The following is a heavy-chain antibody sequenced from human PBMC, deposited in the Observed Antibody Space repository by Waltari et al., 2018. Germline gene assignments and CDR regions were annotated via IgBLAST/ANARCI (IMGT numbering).Heavy chain of an antibody. Sequence: QVQLVQSGAEVKKSAASVKVSCKASGYTFTDFFIHWVRQAPGQGLEWMGRINPKRGDTSYAQRFQGRVTMTGDTSITTAYMELTGLRSDDTAIYYCARSGGGTTTFGVAEWGQGSLVTVSS. V-gene: IGHV1-2*06. D-gene: IGHD3-3*01. J-gene: IGHJ4*02. CDR2: INPKRGDT. CDR3: ARSGGGTTTFGVAE. CDR1: GYTFTDFF.